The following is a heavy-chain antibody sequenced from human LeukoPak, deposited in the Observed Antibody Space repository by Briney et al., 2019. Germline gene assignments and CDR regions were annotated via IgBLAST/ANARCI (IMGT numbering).Heavy chain of an antibody. V-gene: IGHV1-46*01. Sequence: ASVKVSCKASGYTFTGYFIHWVRQAPGQGLEWMGIIDPSGGSTSYAQKLQGRVTMTRDRSTSTVYMEVTSLKSDDTAVYFCARAGISDPTDYWGQGTLVIVSS. J-gene: IGHJ4*02. CDR1: GYTFTGYF. D-gene: IGHD2-21*01. CDR2: IDPSGGST. CDR3: ARAGISDPTDY.